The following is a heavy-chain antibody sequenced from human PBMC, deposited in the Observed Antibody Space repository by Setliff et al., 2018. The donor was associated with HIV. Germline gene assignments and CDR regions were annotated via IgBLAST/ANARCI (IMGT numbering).Heavy chain of an antibody. J-gene: IGHJ3*02. V-gene: IGHV3-30*07. CDR3: ARDPNWHAFDI. Sequence: PGGSLRLSCVASGFTYSTFAMHWVRQAPGKGLEWVSAVSYDGSRTHYADSVKGRFTISRDNARESLYLQMNNLRVEDTAIYYCARDPNWHAFDIWGQGTMVTVSS. CDR2: VSYDGSRT. CDR1: GFTYSTFA.